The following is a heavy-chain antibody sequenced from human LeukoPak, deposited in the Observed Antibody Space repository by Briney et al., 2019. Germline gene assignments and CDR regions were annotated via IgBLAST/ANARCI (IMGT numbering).Heavy chain of an antibody. Sequence: SETLSLTCTVSGGSISSSSYYWGWIRQPPGKGLEWIGSIYYSGSTYYNPSLKSRVTISVDTSKNQFSLKLSSVTAADTAVYYCASNPPKTSIWRVATFDYWGQGTLVTVSS. CDR1: GGSISSSSYY. CDR3: ASNPPKTSIWRVATFDY. D-gene: IGHD3-3*01. V-gene: IGHV4-39*01. J-gene: IGHJ4*02. CDR2: IYYSGST.